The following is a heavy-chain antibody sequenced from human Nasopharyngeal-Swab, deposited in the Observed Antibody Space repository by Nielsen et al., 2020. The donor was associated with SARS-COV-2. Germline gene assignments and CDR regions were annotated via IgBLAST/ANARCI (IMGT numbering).Heavy chain of an antibody. J-gene: IGHJ6*02. Sequence: SVKVSCKASGGTFSSYAISWVRQAPGQGLEWMGGIIPIFGTANYAQKFQGRVTITADESTSTAYMELSSLRSEDTAVYYCARGGYYGSGSYFHYYYGMDAWGQGTTVTVSS. CDR2: IIPIFGTA. CDR3: ARGGYYGSGSYFHYYYGMDA. V-gene: IGHV1-69*13. D-gene: IGHD3-10*01. CDR1: GGTFSSYA.